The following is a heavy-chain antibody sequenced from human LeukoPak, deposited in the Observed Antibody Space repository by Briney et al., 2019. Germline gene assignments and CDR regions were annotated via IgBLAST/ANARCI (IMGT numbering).Heavy chain of an antibody. CDR1: GGSNSSYY. Sequence: SETLSLTCTVSGGSNSSYYWSWIRQPAGKGLEWIGCIYTSGSTNYNPSLKSRVTMSVDTSKNQFSLKLSSVTAADTAVYYCARVVSDDFWSGYPPGGMDVWGQGTTVTVSS. V-gene: IGHV4-4*07. CDR2: IYTSGST. J-gene: IGHJ6*02. D-gene: IGHD3-3*01. CDR3: ARVVSDDFWSGYPPGGMDV.